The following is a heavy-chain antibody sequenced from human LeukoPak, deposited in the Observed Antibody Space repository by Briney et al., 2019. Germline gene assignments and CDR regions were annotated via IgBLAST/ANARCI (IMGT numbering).Heavy chain of an antibody. CDR1: GFTFSSYA. J-gene: IGHJ6*02. CDR2: ISGSGGGT. V-gene: IGHV3-23*01. CDR3: AKEVGPDCSGGSCYWDYGMDV. Sequence: GGSLRLSCAASGFTFSSYAMSWVRRAPGEGVEWVSAISGSGGGTYYADSVKGRFTISRDNSKNTLYLQMNSLRAEDTAVYYCAKEVGPDCSGGSCYWDYGMDVWGQGTTVTVSS. D-gene: IGHD2-15*01.